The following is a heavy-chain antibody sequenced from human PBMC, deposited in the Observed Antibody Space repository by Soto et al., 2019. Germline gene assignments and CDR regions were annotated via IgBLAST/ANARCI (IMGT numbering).Heavy chain of an antibody. Sequence: QVQLVQSGAEVKKPGASVKVSCKASGYIFTGYYMHWVRQAPGQGLEWMGWINPNSGDTNYAQKFQAWVTMTRDTSISTAYMELSRLKSDDTAMYYCARTDGGPDWYFDLWGRGTLVTVSS. J-gene: IGHJ2*01. CDR3: ARTDGGPDWYFDL. D-gene: IGHD2-15*01. CDR1: GYIFTGYY. CDR2: INPNSGDT. V-gene: IGHV1-2*04.